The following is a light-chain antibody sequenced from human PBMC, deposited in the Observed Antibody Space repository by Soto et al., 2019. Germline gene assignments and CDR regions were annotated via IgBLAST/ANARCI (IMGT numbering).Light chain of an antibody. J-gene: IGKJ2*01. Sequence: DIQMTQSPSTLSASVGDRVTITCRASQSISSWLAWYQQKPGKAPKLLIYKASSLESGVPSRFSGSGSGTEFARTMRSLQAEDFAAYACVLCNSLDAFGEGAKVEV. V-gene: IGKV1-5*03. CDR1: QSISSW. CDR2: KAS. CDR3: VLCNSLDA.